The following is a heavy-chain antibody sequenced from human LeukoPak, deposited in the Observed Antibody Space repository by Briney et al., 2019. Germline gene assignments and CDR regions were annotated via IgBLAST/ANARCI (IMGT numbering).Heavy chain of an antibody. V-gene: IGHV1-2*02. J-gene: IGHJ4*02. D-gene: IGHD4-23*01. CDR2: INPNSGGT. Sequence: ASVKVSCKASGYTFTSYYMHWVRQAPGQGLEWMGWINPNSGGTNYAQKFQGRVTMTRDTSISTAYMELSRLRSDDTAVYYCARDLISGNYADYWGQGTLVTVSS. CDR1: GYTFTSYY. CDR3: ARDLISGNYADY.